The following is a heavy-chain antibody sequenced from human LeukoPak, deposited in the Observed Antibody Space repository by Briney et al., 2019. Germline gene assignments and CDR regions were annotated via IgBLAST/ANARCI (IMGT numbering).Heavy chain of an antibody. V-gene: IGHV1-18*01. CDR3: ARISPRMDYYYGMDV. CDR1: GYTFTSYG. J-gene: IGHJ6*02. Sequence: ASVKVSCKASGYTFTSYGISWVRQAPGQGLEWMGWISAYNGNTNYAQKLQGRVTMTTDTSTSTAYMELRSLRSDDTAVYYCARISPRMDYYYGMDVWGQGTTVTVSS. D-gene: IGHD3-3*02. CDR2: ISAYNGNT.